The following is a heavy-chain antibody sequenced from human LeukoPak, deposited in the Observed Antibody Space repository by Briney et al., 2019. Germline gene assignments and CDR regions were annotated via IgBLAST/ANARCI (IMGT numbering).Heavy chain of an antibody. CDR2: ISYDGSNK. J-gene: IGHJ4*02. CDR1: GFTFSSYG. CDR3: SKGGRLSVAGGLD. Sequence: PGGSLRLSCAASGFTFSSYGMHWVRQAPGKGLEWVAVISYDGSNKYYADSVKGRFTISRDNSKNTLYLQMNSLRAEDTAVYYCSKGGRLSVAGGLDGGQGTLVTVSS. D-gene: IGHD6-19*01. V-gene: IGHV3-30*18.